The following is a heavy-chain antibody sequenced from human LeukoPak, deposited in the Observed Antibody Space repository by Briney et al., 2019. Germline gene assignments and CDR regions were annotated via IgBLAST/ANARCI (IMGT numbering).Heavy chain of an antibody. V-gene: IGHV4-34*01. CDR2: INHSGST. CDR3: ARVTREAARYWYFDL. D-gene: IGHD6-6*01. CDR1: GGSFSGYY. J-gene: IGHJ2*01. Sequence: SETLSLTCAVYGGSFSGYYWSWIRQPPGKGLEWIGEINHSGSTNYSPSLKSRVTISVDTSKNQFSLKLSTVTAADTAVYFCARVTREAARYWYFDLWGRGTLVTVSS.